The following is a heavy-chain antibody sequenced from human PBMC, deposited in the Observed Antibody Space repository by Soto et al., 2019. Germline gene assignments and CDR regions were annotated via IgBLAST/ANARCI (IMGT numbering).Heavy chain of an antibody. CDR1: RFTFSNYS. D-gene: IGHD3-10*01. J-gene: IGHJ4*02. V-gene: IGHV3-48*02. CDR3: ATSRFGDLWVPFDY. Sequence: EVQLVESGGGLVQPGGSLRLSCAASRFTFSNYSMNWVRQAPGKGLEWVSYISSSSSTIYYADSVKGRFTISRDNAKNSLYLQMNSLSNEDTAVYYCATSRFGDLWVPFDYWGQGTLVTVSS. CDR2: ISSSSSTI.